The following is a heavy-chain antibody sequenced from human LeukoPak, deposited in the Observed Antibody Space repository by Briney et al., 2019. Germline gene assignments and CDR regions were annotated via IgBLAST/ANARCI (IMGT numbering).Heavy chain of an antibody. Sequence: SETLSLTCTVSGVSISSYYWHWIRPPAGNGLEWIGRMSTSGSTNYNPALSSRVTMSLDTYKNPLSLRLSSVTAADTAVYYCARDIAVAGFNWFDPWGQGTLVTVSS. CDR1: GVSISSYY. CDR2: MSTSGST. V-gene: IGHV4-4*07. J-gene: IGHJ5*02. CDR3: ARDIAVAGFNWFDP. D-gene: IGHD6-19*01.